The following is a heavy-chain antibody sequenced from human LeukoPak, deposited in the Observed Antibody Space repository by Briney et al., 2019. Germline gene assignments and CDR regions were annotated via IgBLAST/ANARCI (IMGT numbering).Heavy chain of an antibody. CDR3: AKFGYSSSWYDAFDI. J-gene: IGHJ3*02. CDR2: ISGSGGST. CDR1: GFTFSSYA. V-gene: IGHV3-23*01. Sequence: PGGSLRLSCAASGFTFSSYAMSWVRQAPGKGLEWVSAISGSGGSTHYADSVKGRFTISRDNSKNTLYLQMNSLRAEDTAVYYCAKFGYSSSWYDAFDIWGQGTMVTVSS. D-gene: IGHD6-13*01.